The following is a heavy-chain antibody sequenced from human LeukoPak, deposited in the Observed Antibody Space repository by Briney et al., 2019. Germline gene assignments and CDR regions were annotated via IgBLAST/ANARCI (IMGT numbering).Heavy chain of an antibody. D-gene: IGHD1-26*01. V-gene: IGHV1-8*03. CDR1: GYTFTSYG. CDR3: ARGSGSYGY. J-gene: IGHJ4*02. Sequence: GASVKVSCKAFGYTFTSYGISWVRQAPGQGLEWMGWMNPNSGNTGYAQKFQGRVTITRNTSISTAYMELSSLRSEDTAVYYCARGSGSYGYWGQGTLVTVSS. CDR2: MNPNSGNT.